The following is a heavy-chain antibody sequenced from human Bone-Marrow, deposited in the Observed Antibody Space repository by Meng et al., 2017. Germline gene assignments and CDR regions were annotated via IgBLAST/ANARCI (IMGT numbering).Heavy chain of an antibody. D-gene: IGHD4-23*01. CDR2: IYPGYSDT. CDR3: ALTTVVTPAVIAFDI. J-gene: IGHJ3*02. Sequence: GGSLRLSCKGSGYSFTSYWIGWVRQMPGKGLEWMGIIYPGYSDTRYSPSFQGQVTISADKSISTAYLQWSSLKASDTAMYYCALTTVVTPAVIAFDIWGQGTMVTVSS. CDR1: GYSFTSYW. V-gene: IGHV5-51*01.